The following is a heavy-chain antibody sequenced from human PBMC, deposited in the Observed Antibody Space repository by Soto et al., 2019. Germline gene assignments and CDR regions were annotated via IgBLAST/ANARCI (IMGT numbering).Heavy chain of an antibody. D-gene: IGHD2-15*01. Sequence: GASVKVSCKASGGTFSSYTISWVRQAPGQGLEWMGRIIPILGIANYAQKFQGRVTITADKSTSTAYMELSSLRSEDTAVYYCARDSGGTLSDAFDIWGQGTMVTVSS. J-gene: IGHJ3*02. CDR3: ARDSGGTLSDAFDI. V-gene: IGHV1-69*04. CDR1: GGTFSSYT. CDR2: IIPILGIA.